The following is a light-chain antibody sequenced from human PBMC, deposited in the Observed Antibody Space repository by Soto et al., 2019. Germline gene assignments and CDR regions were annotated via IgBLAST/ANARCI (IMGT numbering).Light chain of an antibody. CDR3: QQYGSSIQT. V-gene: IGKV3-20*01. Sequence: IGLTQLPRTLSLPPLERATLSCRASQSVGSNYLAWYQQRPGQPPNLLIFGASHRAPDIPDRFSGSGSGTDFTLTISRLEPEDFAVYYCQQYGSSIQTFGQGTKVDIK. CDR1: QSVGSNY. J-gene: IGKJ1*01. CDR2: GAS.